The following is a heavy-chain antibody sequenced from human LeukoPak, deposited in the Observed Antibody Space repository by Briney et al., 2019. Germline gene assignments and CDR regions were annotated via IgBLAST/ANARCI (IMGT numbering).Heavy chain of an antibody. CDR2: IYTSGST. V-gene: IGHV4-61*02. CDR3: ARDGYDFWSGYYWY. J-gene: IGHJ4*02. D-gene: IGHD3-3*01. Sequence: SETLSLTCTVSGGSISSGSYYWSWIRQPAGKGLEWIGRIYTSGSTNYNPPLKSRVTISVDTSKNQFSLKLSSVTAADTAVYYCARDGYDFWSGYYWYWGQGTLVTVSS. CDR1: GGSISSGSYY.